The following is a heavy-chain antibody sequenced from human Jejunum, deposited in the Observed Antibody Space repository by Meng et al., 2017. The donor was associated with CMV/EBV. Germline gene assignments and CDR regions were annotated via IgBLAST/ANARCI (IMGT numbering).Heavy chain of an antibody. CDR1: FRFDEYA. CDR2: ISWNSGAI. CDR3: AKSTRGYYDTTGYFES. V-gene: IGHV3-9*01. J-gene: IGHJ4*02. D-gene: IGHD3-9*01. Sequence: FRFDEYAMHWVRQAPGKGLEWVSGISWNSGAIGYADSIKGRFTISRDNGKNTLYLQMNDLRPEDTAFYYCAKSTRGYYDTTGYFESWGQGTPVTVSS.